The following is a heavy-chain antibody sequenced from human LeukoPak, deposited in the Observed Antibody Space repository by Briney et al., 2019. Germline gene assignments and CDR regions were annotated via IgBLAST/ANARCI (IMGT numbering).Heavy chain of an antibody. D-gene: IGHD2-15*01. Sequence: ASVKVSCKASGYTFTGYYMHWVRQAPGQGLEWMGWINPNSGGTNYAQKFRGRVTMTRDTSISTAYMELSRLRSDDTAVYYCARSVGIVVVVAATRRWFDPWGQGTLVTVSS. V-gene: IGHV1-2*02. CDR3: ARSVGIVVVVAATRRWFDP. J-gene: IGHJ5*02. CDR2: INPNSGGT. CDR1: GYTFTGYY.